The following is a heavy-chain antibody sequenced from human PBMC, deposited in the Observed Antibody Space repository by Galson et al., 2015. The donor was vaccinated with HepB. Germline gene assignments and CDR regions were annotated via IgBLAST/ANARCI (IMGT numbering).Heavy chain of an antibody. J-gene: IGHJ4*02. Sequence: SVKVSCKASGDTFNNYAFNWVRQAPGQGLEWMGGVLPVFDTPIYAQKFQGRVTITADESTSTVYMELSRLRSDDTAVYYCARDRHNYYDSRGYSGSFDIWGQGTLVTVSS. CDR2: VLPVFDTP. CDR3: ARDRHNYYDSRGYSGSFDI. D-gene: IGHD3-22*01. CDR1: GDTFNNYA. V-gene: IGHV1-69*13.